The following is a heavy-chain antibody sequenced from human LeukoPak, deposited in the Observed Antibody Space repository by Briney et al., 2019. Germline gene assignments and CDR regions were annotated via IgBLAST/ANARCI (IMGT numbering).Heavy chain of an antibody. V-gene: IGHV1-69*05. CDR1: GGTFSSYA. CDR3: ARASLSAGNFDY. Sequence: ASVKVSCKASGGTFSSYAISWVRQAPGQGLEWMGGIIPIFGTANYAQKFQGRVTITTDESTSTAYMELSSLRSEDTAVHYCARASLSAGNFDYWGQGTLVTVSS. D-gene: IGHD6-13*01. CDR2: IIPIFGTA. J-gene: IGHJ4*02.